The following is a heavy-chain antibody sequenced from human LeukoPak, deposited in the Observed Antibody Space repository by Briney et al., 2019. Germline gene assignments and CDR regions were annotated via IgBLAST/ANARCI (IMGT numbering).Heavy chain of an antibody. V-gene: IGHV4-59*12. CDR1: GGSISSYY. CDR3: ARRYRGYSYGYTYYYYYMDV. D-gene: IGHD5-18*01. CDR2: IYYSGST. Sequence: SETLSLTCTVSGGSISSYYWSWIRQPPGKGLEWIGYIYYSGSTNYNPSLKSRVTISVDTSKNQFSLKLSSVTAADTAVYYCARRYRGYSYGYTYYYYYMDVWGKGTTVTISS. J-gene: IGHJ6*03.